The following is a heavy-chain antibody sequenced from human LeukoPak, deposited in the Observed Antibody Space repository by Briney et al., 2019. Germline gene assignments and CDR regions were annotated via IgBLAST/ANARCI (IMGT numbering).Heavy chain of an antibody. CDR1: GGSISSYY. CDR3: ACIITADVFDI. J-gene: IGHJ3*02. Sequence: KTSETLSLTCTVSGGSISSYYWSWIRQPPGKGLEWIGYIYDSGSTNYNPPLKSRVTISVDTSKNQFSLKLSSVTAADTAEYYGACIITADVFDIWGQGTIVTVSS. CDR2: IYDSGST. D-gene: IGHD3-22*01. V-gene: IGHV4-59*01.